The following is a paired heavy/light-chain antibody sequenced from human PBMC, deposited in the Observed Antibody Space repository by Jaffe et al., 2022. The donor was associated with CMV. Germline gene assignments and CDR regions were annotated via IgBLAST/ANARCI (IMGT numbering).Light chain of an antibody. CDR3: HQSYSTLWT. CDR1: QSITYY. V-gene: IGKV1-39*01. CDR2: ASS. Sequence: DIQMTQSPSSLSASVGDRVTISCRASQSITYYLNWYQQKPGKAPKLLIFASSNLQSGVPSRFSGSGSGTDFTLTINSLQPEDCATYFCHQSYSTLWTFGQGTKVEIK. J-gene: IGKJ1*01.
Heavy chain of an antibody. CDR1: GFTFSDAW. CDR2: IKKKSDGGTT. J-gene: IGHJ4*02. Sequence: EAQLVESGGDLVRPGGSLRLSCAASGFTFSDAWMSWVRQSPGKGLEWVGRIKKKSDGGTTDYAAHVKGRFTISRDDSKNTLYLQMNSLRSEDTAVYYCTSLGAVTLYPKYWGQGTLVTVSS. D-gene: IGHD3-16*01. V-gene: IGHV3-15*01. CDR3: TSLGAVTLYPKY.